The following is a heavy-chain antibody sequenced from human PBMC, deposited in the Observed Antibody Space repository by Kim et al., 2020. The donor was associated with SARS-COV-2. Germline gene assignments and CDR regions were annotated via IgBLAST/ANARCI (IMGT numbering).Heavy chain of an antibody. Sequence: GGSLRLSCAASGFTFDDYAMHWVRQAPGKGLEWVSGISWNSGSIGYADSVKGRFTISRDNAKNSLYLQMNSLRAEDTALYYCAKDLGSNGPVFDYWGQGTLVTVSS. J-gene: IGHJ4*02. CDR1: GFTFDDYA. D-gene: IGHD6-25*01. V-gene: IGHV3-9*01. CDR3: AKDLGSNGPVFDY. CDR2: ISWNSGSI.